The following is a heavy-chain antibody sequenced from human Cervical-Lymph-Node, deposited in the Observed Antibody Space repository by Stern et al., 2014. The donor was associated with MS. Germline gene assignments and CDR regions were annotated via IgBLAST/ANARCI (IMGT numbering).Heavy chain of an antibody. CDR2: LFSNDEK. CDR3: ARINVGPTFYSLFDY. J-gene: IGHJ4*02. Sequence: QVTLRESGPVLVKPTETLTLTCTVSGFSLSNTQMGVTWIRQPPGKALEWLAHLFSNDEKSYSTSLKSRLTISKDTSKSQVVLTLTNMDPVDTATYYCARINVGPTFYSLFDYWGQGALVTVSS. CDR1: GFSLSNTQMG. D-gene: IGHD2/OR15-2a*01. V-gene: IGHV2-26*01.